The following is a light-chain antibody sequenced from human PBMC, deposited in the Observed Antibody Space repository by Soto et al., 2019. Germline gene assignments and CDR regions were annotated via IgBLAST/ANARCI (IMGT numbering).Light chain of an antibody. Sequence: EIVLAQSPGTLSLSPGESATLSCRASQSVRSSFLAWYQQKAGQAPRLLIYGASRRATGIPDRFSGSGSGTDFTLTISRLEPEDFAVYYCQQYVSSPWAFGQGTKVDIK. V-gene: IGKV3-20*01. CDR1: QSVRSSF. CDR2: GAS. J-gene: IGKJ1*01. CDR3: QQYVSSPWA.